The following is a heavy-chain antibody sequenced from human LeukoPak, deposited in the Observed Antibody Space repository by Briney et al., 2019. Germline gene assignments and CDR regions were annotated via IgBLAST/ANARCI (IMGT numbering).Heavy chain of an antibody. J-gene: IGHJ6*03. Sequence: GGSLRLPCAASGFTFSSYSMNWVRQAPGKGLEWVSSISSSSSYIYYADSVKGRFTISRDNAKNSLYLQMNSLRAEDTAVYYCAGLYCSGGSCYYYYYYYYMDVWGKGTTVTVSS. V-gene: IGHV3-21*01. D-gene: IGHD2-15*01. CDR2: ISSSSSYI. CDR1: GFTFSSYS. CDR3: AGLYCSGGSCYYYYYYYYMDV.